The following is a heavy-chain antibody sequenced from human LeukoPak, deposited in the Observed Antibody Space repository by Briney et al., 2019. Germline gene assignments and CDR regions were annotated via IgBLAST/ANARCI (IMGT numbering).Heavy chain of an antibody. CDR2: IYYSGST. J-gene: IGHJ2*01. CDR1: GGSISSYY. CDR3: ARSYGGWYFDL. V-gene: IGHV4-59*01. D-gene: IGHD4-23*01. Sequence: SETQSLTCTVSGGSISSYYWSWIRQPPGKGLEWIGYIYYSGSTNYNPSLKSRVTISVDTSKNQFSLKLSSVTAADTAVYYCARSYGGWYFDLWGRGTLVTVSS.